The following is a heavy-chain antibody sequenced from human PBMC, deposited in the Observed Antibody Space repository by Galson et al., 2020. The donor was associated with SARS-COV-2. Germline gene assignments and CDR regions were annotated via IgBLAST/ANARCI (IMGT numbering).Heavy chain of an antibody. CDR1: GGTFSSYA. Sequence: SVKVSCKASGGTFSSYAISWVRQAPGQGLEWMGGIIPIFGTANYAQKFQGRVTITADESTGTAYMELSSLRSEDTAVYYCARGGYYGSGSSPKYNWFDPWGQGTLVTVSS. D-gene: IGHD3-10*01. V-gene: IGHV1-69*13. J-gene: IGHJ5*02. CDR3: ARGGYYGSGSSPKYNWFDP. CDR2: IIPIFGTA.